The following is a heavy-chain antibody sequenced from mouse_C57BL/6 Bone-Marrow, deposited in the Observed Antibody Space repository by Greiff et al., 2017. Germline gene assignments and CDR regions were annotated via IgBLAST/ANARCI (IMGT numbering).Heavy chain of an antibody. V-gene: IGHV14-4*01. CDR3: TLLRGWFAY. Sequence: VQLQQSGAELVRPGASVKLSCTASGFNIKDDYMHWVKQRPEQGLEWIGWIDPENGDTEYASKFQGKATITADTSSNTAYLQLSSLTSEDTAVYYCTLLRGWFAYWGQGTLVTVSA. J-gene: IGHJ3*01. CDR1: GFNIKDDY. CDR2: IDPENGDT. D-gene: IGHD2-12*01.